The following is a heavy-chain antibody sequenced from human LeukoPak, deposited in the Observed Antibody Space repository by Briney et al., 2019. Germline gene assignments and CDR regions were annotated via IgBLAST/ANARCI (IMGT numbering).Heavy chain of an antibody. CDR2: ISSSGSTI. CDR3: TRDQTPYY. CDR1: GFTFSSYE. Sequence: GGSLRLSCAASGFTFSSYEMNWVRQAPGQGLERVSYISSSGSTIYYADSVKGRFTISRDNAKNSLFLQMNSLKTEDTAVYYCTRDQTPYYWGQGTLVTVSS. V-gene: IGHV3-48*03. J-gene: IGHJ4*02.